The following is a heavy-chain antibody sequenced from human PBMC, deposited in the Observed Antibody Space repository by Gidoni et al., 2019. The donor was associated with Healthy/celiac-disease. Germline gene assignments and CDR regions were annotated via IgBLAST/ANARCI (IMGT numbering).Heavy chain of an antibody. Sequence: EVQLVESGGGLVQPGRSLRLSCAASGFTFDDYAMHWVRQAPGKGLEWVSGISWNSGSIGYADSVKGRFTISRDNAKNSPYLQMNSLRAEDTALYYCAKDTIPVYYYYGMDVWGQGTTVTVSS. D-gene: IGHD2-21*01. CDR1: GFTFDDYA. CDR3: AKDTIPVYYYYGMDV. V-gene: IGHV3-9*01. CDR2: ISWNSGSI. J-gene: IGHJ6*02.